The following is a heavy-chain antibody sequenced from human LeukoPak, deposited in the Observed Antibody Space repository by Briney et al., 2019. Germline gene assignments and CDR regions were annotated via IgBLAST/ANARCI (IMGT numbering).Heavy chain of an antibody. CDR2: NNIDGSST. D-gene: IGHD2-2*02. J-gene: IGHJ4*02. CDR1: GFTFSSYW. Sequence: GGSLRLSCVASGFTFSSYWMHWVRQAPGKGRVWVLHNNIDGSSTDYADSVKGRFTISRDNAKNTLYLQLNSLRAEDTAVYYCARVRYCSSTSCYIYFEYWGQGTLVTVSS. CDR3: ARVRYCSSTSCYIYFEY. V-gene: IGHV3-74*01.